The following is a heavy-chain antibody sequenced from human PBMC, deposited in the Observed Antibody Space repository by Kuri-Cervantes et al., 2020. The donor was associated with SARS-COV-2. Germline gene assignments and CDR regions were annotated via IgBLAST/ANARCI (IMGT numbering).Heavy chain of an antibody. Sequence: GESLKISCAASGFTFSSYEMNWVRQAPGKGLEWVANIKQDGSEKYYVDSVKGRFTISRGNAKNSLYLQMDSLRAEDTAVYYCARGIGIAAAGHWGQGTLVTVSS. J-gene: IGHJ4*02. V-gene: IGHV3-7*01. CDR2: IKQDGSEK. D-gene: IGHD6-13*01. CDR1: GFTFSSYE. CDR3: ARGIGIAAAGH.